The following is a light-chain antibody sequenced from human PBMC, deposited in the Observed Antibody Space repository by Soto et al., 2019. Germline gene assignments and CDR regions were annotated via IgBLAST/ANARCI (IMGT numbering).Light chain of an antibody. V-gene: IGKV3-20*01. Sequence: EIVLTQSPGTLSLSPGERATLSCRASQTITSGYLAWYQQKPGQSPRLLIYGASSRTPGIPDTFSGSGSGTDFTLTISRLEPEDFAVYYCHQYGTSPWTFGQGTKVDIK. CDR1: QTITSGY. J-gene: IGKJ1*01. CDR2: GAS. CDR3: HQYGTSPWT.